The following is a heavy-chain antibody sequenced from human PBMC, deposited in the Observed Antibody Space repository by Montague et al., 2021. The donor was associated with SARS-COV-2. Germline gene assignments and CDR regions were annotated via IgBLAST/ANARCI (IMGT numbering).Heavy chain of an antibody. Sequence: SETLSLTCAVYGGSFGDYHWSWIRQPPGKGLEWIGDIKQSGSTNYNPSLKSRGTISVDTSKNQFSLKLTSMTAADTAVYFCAKGHLSVSMIVVVFTSASYYFDYWGQGAQVTVSS. CDR1: GGSFGDYH. J-gene: IGHJ4*02. CDR2: IKQSGST. V-gene: IGHV4-34*01. D-gene: IGHD3-22*01. CDR3: AKGHLSVSMIVVVFTSASYYFDY.